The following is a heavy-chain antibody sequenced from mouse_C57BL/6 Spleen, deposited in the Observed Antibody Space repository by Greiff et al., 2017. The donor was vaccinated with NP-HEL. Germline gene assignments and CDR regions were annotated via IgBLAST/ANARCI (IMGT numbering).Heavy chain of an antibody. CDR1: GYTFTSYW. CDR2: IHPNSGST. CDR3: ARRGPSYAMDY. D-gene: IGHD3-3*01. Sequence: VQLQQPGAELVKPGASVKLSCKASGYTFTSYWMHWVKQRPGQGLEWIGIIHPNSGSTNYNEKFKSKATLTVDKSSSTAYMQLSSLTSEDSAVYYGARRGPSYAMDYWGQGTSVTVSS. J-gene: IGHJ4*01. V-gene: IGHV1-64*01.